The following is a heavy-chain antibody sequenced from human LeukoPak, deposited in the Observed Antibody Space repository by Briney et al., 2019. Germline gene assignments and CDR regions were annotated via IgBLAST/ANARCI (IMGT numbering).Heavy chain of an antibody. CDR2: ITSDGSTT. V-gene: IGHV3-74*01. D-gene: IGHD3-10*01. Sequence: GGSLRLSCVGSGFSLSDYWMHWVRQTPGKGLMWVSRITSDGSTTWYADSVKGRFTISRDNAKNSLSLQMNNLRVEDTAVYYCARAGSHWHYVYWGQGTVVTVSS. CDR1: GFSLSDYW. J-gene: IGHJ4*02. CDR3: ARAGSHWHYVY.